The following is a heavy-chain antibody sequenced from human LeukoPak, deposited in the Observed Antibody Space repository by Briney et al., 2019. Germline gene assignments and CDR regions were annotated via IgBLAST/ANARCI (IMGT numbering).Heavy chain of an antibody. D-gene: IGHD1-26*01. J-gene: IGHJ3*02. V-gene: IGHV3-23*01. CDR3: AKVLVRDAFDI. Sequence: GGSLRLSCAASGFSFSSYAMGWVRQAPGKGLEWVSAISGSGGSTYYADSVKGWFTISRDNSKNTLYLQMNSLRAEDTAVYYCAKVLVRDAFDIWGQGTMVTVSS. CDR2: ISGSGGST. CDR1: GFSFSSYA.